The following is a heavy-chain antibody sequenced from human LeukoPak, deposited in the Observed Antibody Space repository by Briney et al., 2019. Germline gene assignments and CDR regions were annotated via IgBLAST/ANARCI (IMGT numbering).Heavy chain of an antibody. V-gene: IGHV4-4*02. CDR1: GGSISSSYW. CDR3: ARDNALIAAVVFDY. Sequence: SETLSLTCGVSGGSISSSYWWSWVRQPPGQGLEWIGEIYHSGSTNYNPSLKSRVTISLDTSKNQFSLKLTSVTAAGTAVYYCARDNALIAAVVFDYWGQGTLVTVSS. CDR2: IYHSGST. J-gene: IGHJ4*02. D-gene: IGHD6-13*01.